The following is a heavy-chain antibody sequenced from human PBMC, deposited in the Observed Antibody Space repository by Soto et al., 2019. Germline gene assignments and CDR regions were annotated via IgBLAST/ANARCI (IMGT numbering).Heavy chain of an antibody. CDR2: IYYSGST. J-gene: IGHJ4*02. CDR3: VRWWVGDADRHCY. CDR1: GGSTRRSSYY. Sequence: PSENLPHTYTVSGGSTRRSSYYGGWIRQPTGKGLEWIGSIYYSGSTYYNPSLKSRVTISVDTSKNQFSLKLSSVTAADTAVYYCVRWWVGDADRHCYCGQGSLVTV. V-gene: IGHV4-39*01. D-gene: IGHD6-6*01.